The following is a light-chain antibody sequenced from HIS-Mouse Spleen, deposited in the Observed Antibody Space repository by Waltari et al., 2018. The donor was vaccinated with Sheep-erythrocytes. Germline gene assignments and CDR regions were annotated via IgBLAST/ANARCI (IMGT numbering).Light chain of an antibody. Sequence: QSALTQPRSVSGSPGQSVTISCTGPRSDVVGYHYVSWYQQHPGKAPKLMIYDVSKRPSGVPDRFSGSKSGNTASLTISGLQAEDEADYYCCSYAGSYNHVFATGTKVTVL. CDR3: CSYAGSYNHV. J-gene: IGLJ1*01. CDR1: RSDVVGYHY. CDR2: DVS. V-gene: IGLV2-11*01.